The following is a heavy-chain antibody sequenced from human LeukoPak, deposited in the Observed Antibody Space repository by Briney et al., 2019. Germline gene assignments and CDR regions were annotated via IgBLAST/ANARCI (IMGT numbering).Heavy chain of an antibody. Sequence: GGSLRLSCAASGFTFSPYWMHWVRQAPGKGLVWVSHINGDASTTIYADSVKGRFTISRDNARNTLYLQMNSLRAEDTAVYYCARDAVDTANAVWGQGTTVTVSS. CDR2: INGDASTT. J-gene: IGHJ6*02. D-gene: IGHD5-18*01. V-gene: IGHV3-74*01. CDR1: GFTFSPYW. CDR3: ARDAVDTANAV.